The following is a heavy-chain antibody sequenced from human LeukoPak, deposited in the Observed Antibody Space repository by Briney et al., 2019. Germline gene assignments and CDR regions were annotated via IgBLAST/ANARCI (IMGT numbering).Heavy chain of an antibody. V-gene: IGHV3-74*01. CDR3: ARGGWGATVTRDFDY. D-gene: IGHD4-17*01. CDR2: INSDGSST. J-gene: IGHJ4*02. Sequence: GGSLRLSCAASGFTFSSYWMHWVRQAPGKGLVWVSRINSDGSSTSYADSVKGRFTISRDNAKNSLYLQMNSLRAEDTAVYYCARGGWGATVTRDFDYWGQGTLVAVSS. CDR1: GFTFSSYW.